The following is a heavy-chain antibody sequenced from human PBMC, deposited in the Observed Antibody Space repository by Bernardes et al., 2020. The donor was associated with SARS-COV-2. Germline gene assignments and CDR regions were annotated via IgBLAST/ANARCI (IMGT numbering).Heavy chain of an antibody. CDR2: ISTSSTYI. V-gene: IGHV3-21*01. D-gene: IGHD4-4*01. Sequence: GGSLILSCVASGFTFRSYSMNWVRQAPGKGLEWVSSISTSSTYISYADSVRGRFTISRDNARNSLYLQMNSLRAEDTAVYYCARVDHSNLYYFDSWGQGTLVTVSS. CDR1: GFTFRSYS. J-gene: IGHJ4*02. CDR3: ARVDHSNLYYFDS.